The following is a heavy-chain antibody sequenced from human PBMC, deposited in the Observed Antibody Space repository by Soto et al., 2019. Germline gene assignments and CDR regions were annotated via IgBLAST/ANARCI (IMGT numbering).Heavy chain of an antibody. CDR1: GWSFGGYY. V-gene: IGHV4-34*01. Sequence: SDTLSLTCAIYGWSFGGYYWSWIRQPPGRGLEWIGEINHSGSTNYIPSLKSRVTISLDTSKNQFSLKLTSVTAADTAVYYCARHCGGDCSHAFDIWGQGTMVT. J-gene: IGHJ3*02. D-gene: IGHD2-21*02. CDR3: ARHCGGDCSHAFDI. CDR2: INHSGST.